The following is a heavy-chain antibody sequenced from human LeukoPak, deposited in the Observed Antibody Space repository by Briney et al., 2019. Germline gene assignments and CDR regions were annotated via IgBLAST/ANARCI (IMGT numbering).Heavy chain of an antibody. CDR1: GFTFSSYA. Sequence: GGSLRLSCAASGFTFSSYAMNWVRQAPGKGLEWVSTISTSSSDIYYADSLKGRFTISRDNAKNSLYLQMNSLRAEDTAVYYCARDFSFWGQGTLVTVSS. CDR3: ARDFSF. J-gene: IGHJ4*02. V-gene: IGHV3-21*01. CDR2: ISTSSSDI. D-gene: IGHD2-2*01.